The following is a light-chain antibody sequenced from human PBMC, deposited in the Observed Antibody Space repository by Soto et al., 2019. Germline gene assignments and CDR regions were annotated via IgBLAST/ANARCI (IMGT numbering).Light chain of an antibody. J-gene: IGLJ3*02. CDR3: GTWDSSLSAGV. CDR2: ENN. CDR1: SSNIGNNY. Sequence: QSVLTQPPSVSAAPGQKVAISYSGSSSNIGNNYVSWYQQLPGTAPKLLIYENNKRPSGIPDRFSGSKSGTSATLGITGLQARDEADYYCGTWDSSLSAGVFGGGTKLTVL. V-gene: IGLV1-51*02.